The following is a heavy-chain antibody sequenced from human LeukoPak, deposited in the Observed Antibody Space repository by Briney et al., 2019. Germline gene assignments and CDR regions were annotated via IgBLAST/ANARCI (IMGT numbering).Heavy chain of an antibody. CDR2: ISGSGGST. V-gene: IGHV3-23*01. CDR3: AKDWGRITMIVAVPMFGY. Sequence: PGGSLRLSCAASGFTFSSYAMSWVRQAPGKGLEWVSAISGSGGSTYYADSVKGRFTISRDNSKNTLYLQMNSLRAEDTAVYYCAKDWGRITMIVAVPMFGYWGQGTLVTVSS. CDR1: GFTFSSYA. J-gene: IGHJ4*02. D-gene: IGHD3-22*01.